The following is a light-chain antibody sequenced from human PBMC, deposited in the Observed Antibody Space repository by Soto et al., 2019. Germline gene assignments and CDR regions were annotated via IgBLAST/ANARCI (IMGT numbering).Light chain of an antibody. CDR2: GAT. Sequence: EIVLTQSPGTLSLSLGERAALSCRASQSFSSNYLAWYQQKPGQAPRILIYGATTRATGIPDRFSGSESGTDFTLTISRLEPDDSAVYYCQQYSTVWTFRQGTKV. J-gene: IGKJ1*01. CDR3: QQYSTVWT. V-gene: IGKV3-20*01. CDR1: QSFSSNY.